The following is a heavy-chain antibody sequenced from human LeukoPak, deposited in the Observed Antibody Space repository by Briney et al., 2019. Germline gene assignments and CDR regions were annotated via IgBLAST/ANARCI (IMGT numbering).Heavy chain of an antibody. CDR1: GFTFSSYW. Sequence: PGGSLGLSCAASGFTFSSYWMSWVRQAPGKGLEWVANIKQDGSEKYYVDSVKGRFTISRDNAKNSLYLQMNSLRAEDTAVYYCARDQLNGYSPYFDYWGQGTLVTVSS. CDR2: IKQDGSEK. V-gene: IGHV3-7*01. D-gene: IGHD5-18*01. J-gene: IGHJ4*02. CDR3: ARDQLNGYSPYFDY.